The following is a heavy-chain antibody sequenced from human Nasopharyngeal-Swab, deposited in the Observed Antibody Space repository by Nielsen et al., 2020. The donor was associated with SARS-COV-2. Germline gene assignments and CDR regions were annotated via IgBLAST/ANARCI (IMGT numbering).Heavy chain of an antibody. D-gene: IGHD4-17*01. J-gene: IGHJ4*02. Sequence: VRQAPGKGLEWVAVMSYDGSNKYYADSVKGRFTISRDNSKNTLYLQMNSLRAEDTAVYYCATTVTTLSGYWGQGTLVTVSS. CDR2: MSYDGSNK. V-gene: IGHV3-30*03. CDR3: ATTVTTLSGY.